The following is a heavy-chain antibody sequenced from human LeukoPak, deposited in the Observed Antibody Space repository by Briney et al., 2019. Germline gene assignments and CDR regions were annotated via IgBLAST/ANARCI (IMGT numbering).Heavy chain of an antibody. D-gene: IGHD3-22*01. CDR1: AFTFSINA. CDR3: ARDISSGYYDAFDI. V-gene: IGHV3-48*01. CDR2: ISPRSRTI. Sequence: GGSLRLSRAVPAFTFSINAMNWVRQAPGKGLEWISYISPRSRTIYYADSVKGRFTISRDNSKNTLYLQMNSLRAEDTAVYYCARDISSGYYDAFDIWGQGTMVTVSS. J-gene: IGHJ3*02.